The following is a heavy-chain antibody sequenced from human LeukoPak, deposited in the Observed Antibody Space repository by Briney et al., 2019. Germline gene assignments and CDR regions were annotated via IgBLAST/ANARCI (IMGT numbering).Heavy chain of an antibody. CDR1: GFTFSSYG. D-gene: IGHD4-17*01. CDR3: AKGLKGAVTFDY. CDR2: ISYDGSNN. Sequence: GGSLRLSCAASGFTFSSYGMHWVRQAPGKGLEWVAVISYDGSNNYYADSVKGRFTISRDNSKKTLYLQMNSLRTEEPAVYYFAKGLKGAVTFDYWGQGTLVTVSS. V-gene: IGHV3-30*18. J-gene: IGHJ4*02.